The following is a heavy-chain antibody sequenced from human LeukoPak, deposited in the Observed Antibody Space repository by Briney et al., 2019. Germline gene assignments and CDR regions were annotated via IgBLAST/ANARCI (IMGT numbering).Heavy chain of an antibody. D-gene: IGHD2-2*03. CDR1: GFTFSTYD. CDR2: ISRSGRT. Sequence: GGSLRLSCAASGFTFSTYDMQWVRQAPGKGLEWVSGISRSGRTYYTDSVKGRFSISRDNSKDTLYLQMNSLRAEDTAVYYCAQGGYFAFGIWGQGTMVAVSS. V-gene: IGHV3-23*01. CDR3: AQGGYFAFGI. J-gene: IGHJ3*02.